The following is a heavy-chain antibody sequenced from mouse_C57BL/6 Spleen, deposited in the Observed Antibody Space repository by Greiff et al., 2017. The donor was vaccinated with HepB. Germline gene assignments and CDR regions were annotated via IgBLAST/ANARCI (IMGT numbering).Heavy chain of an antibody. Sequence: EVQRVESGGDLVKPGGSLKLSCAASGFTFSSYGMSWVRQTPDKRLEWVATISSGGSYTYYPDSVKGRFTISRDNAKNTLYLQMSSLKSEDTAMYYCARCLVWDDSYFDYWGQGTTLTVSS. CDR2: ISSGGSYT. D-gene: IGHD4-1*01. CDR3: ARCLVWDDSYFDY. CDR1: GFTFSSYG. J-gene: IGHJ2*01. V-gene: IGHV5-6*01.